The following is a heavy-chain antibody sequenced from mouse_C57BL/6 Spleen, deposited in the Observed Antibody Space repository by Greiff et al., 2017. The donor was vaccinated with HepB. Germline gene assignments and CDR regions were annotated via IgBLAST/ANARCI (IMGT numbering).Heavy chain of an antibody. CDR3: TTPITTVVATDAMDY. V-gene: IGHV1-62-3*01. CDR2: IDPNSGGT. Sequence: VQLQQPGAELVKPGASVKLSCKASGYTFTSYWMHWVKQRPGRGLEWIGRIDPNSGGTKYNEKFKSKATLTVDKPSNTAYLQLSSLTSEDTAVYYCTTPITTVVATDAMDYWGQGTSVTVSS. CDR1: GYTFTSYW. D-gene: IGHD1-1*01. J-gene: IGHJ4*01.